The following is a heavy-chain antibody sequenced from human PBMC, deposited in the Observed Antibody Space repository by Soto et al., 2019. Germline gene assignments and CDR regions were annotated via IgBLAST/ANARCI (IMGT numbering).Heavy chain of an antibody. J-gene: IGHJ5*02. CDR2: IDWDDDK. V-gene: IGHV2-70*01. Sequence: SGPTLVNPTQTLTLACTFSGFSLITSGMCVSWIRQPPGKALEWLALIDWDDDKYYSTSLKTRLTISKDTSKNQVVLTMTNMDPVDTATYYCARTLAAGNWFDPWGQGTLVTVSS. CDR3: ARTLAAGNWFDP. CDR1: GFSLITSGMC. D-gene: IGHD6-13*01.